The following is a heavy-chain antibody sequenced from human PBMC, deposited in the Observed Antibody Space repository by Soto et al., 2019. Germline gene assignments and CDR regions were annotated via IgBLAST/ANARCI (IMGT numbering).Heavy chain of an antibody. CDR1: GFTFRSSA. CDR3: ATGAYCSGGSCSDYYYYYYGMDL. Sequence: SVKVSCKTSGFTFRSSAVQWVRQARGQRLEWIGWLVVGTGNTNYAQKFQQRVTISSDRSTNTVSMELSSLTSEDTAVYYCATGAYCSGGSCSDYYYYYYGMDLWGQVPTATFSS. J-gene: IGHJ6*02. D-gene: IGHD2-15*01. CDR2: LVVGTGNT. V-gene: IGHV1-58*01.